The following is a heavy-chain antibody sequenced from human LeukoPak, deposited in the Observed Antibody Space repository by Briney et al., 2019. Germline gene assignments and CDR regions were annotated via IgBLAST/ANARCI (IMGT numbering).Heavy chain of an antibody. CDR1: GGSISSYY. V-gene: IGHV4-59*01. J-gene: IGHJ4*02. CDR2: IYYSGSA. Sequence: PSETLSLTCTVSGGSISSYYWGWIRQPPGKGLEWIGYIYYSGSANYNPSLKSRVTISVDTSKNQFSLKLASVSAADTAVYYCARGGTQLTLPVWGQGTLVTVSS. D-gene: IGHD4/OR15-4a*01. CDR3: ARGGTQLTLPV.